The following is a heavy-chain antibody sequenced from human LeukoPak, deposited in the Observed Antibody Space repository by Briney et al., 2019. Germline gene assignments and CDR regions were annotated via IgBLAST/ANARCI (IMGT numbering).Heavy chain of an antibody. CDR3: AREGVATPDY. CDR1: GFPFSSYA. Sequence: GGSLTLSCAASGFPFSSYAMRWVRQAPGEGREWGSAISGCGGSTFYADPVEGRFTISRDNAKNTLQLEMNSLRVEDTAMYYCAREGVATPDYWGQGTLVTVSS. V-gene: IGHV3-23*01. J-gene: IGHJ4*02. D-gene: IGHD3-10*01. CDR2: ISGCGGST.